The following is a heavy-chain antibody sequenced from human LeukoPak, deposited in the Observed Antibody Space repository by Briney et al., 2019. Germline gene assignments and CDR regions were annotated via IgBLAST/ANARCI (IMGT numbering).Heavy chain of an antibody. Sequence: PGGSLRLSCAASGFTFSSYSMNWVRQAPGKGLEWASSIRSYSSYIYYADSVKGRFTISRDNAKNSLYLQMNSLRAEDTAVYYCARGTGTIFGVVIKRNWFDPWGQGTLVSVSS. CDR3: ARGTGTIFGVVIKRNWFDP. J-gene: IGHJ5*02. CDR2: IRSYSSYI. D-gene: IGHD3-3*01. CDR1: GFTFSSYS. V-gene: IGHV3-21*01.